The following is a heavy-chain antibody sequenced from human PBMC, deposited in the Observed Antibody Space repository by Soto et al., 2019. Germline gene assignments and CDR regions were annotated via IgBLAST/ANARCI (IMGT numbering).Heavy chain of an antibody. J-gene: IGHJ5*02. CDR3: ARDGYCSSTSRQNWFDP. Sequence: ASVKVSCKASGYTFTSYGISWVRQAPGQGLEWMGWISAYNGNTNYAQKLQGRVTMTTDTSTSTAYMELRSLRSDDTAVYYCARDGYCSSTSRQNWFDPWGQGTLVTVSS. CDR1: GYTFTSYG. CDR2: ISAYNGNT. D-gene: IGHD2-2*03. V-gene: IGHV1-18*01.